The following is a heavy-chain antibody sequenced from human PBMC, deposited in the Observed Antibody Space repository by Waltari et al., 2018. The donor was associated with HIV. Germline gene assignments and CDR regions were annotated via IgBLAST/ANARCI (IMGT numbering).Heavy chain of an antibody. J-gene: IGHJ6*02. CDR3: AKGIAVATTYYYAAMDV. V-gene: IGHV7-4-1*02. Sequence: QVQLVQSGSELKKPGASVKVSCKASGYTFTHYGIHWVRQAPGQGLEWMGWINTNTGIPTYAQGFSGRFVFFLDTSVSTAYLQISSLKSEDSAVYFCAKGIAVATTYYYAAMDVWGPGTTVAVSS. CDR1: GYTFTHYG. CDR2: INTNTGIP. D-gene: IGHD6-19*01.